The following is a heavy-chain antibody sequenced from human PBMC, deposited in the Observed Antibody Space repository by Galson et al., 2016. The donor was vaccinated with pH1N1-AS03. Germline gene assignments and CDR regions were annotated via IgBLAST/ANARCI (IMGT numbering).Heavy chain of an antibody. J-gene: IGHJ6*03. CDR1: DYTFTNYG. D-gene: IGHD6-6*01. Sequence: SVKVSCKASDYTFTNYGISWVRQAPGQGLEWMGWISTYSGNTNYAQKFQGRVTMTTDTSTSTAYMELRSLRSDDTAVYYCARDYSTSSQYYYCYYMDVWGKGTTVTVFS. CDR3: ARDYSTSSQYYYCYYMDV. V-gene: IGHV1-18*01. CDR2: ISTYSGNT.